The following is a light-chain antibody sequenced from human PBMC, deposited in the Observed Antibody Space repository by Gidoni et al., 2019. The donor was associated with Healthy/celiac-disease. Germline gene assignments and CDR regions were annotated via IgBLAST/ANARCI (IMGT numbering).Light chain of an antibody. CDR3: QQRSNWPMCS. Sequence: EIVLTQSLATLSLSPGERATLSCRASQSASSYLAWYQQKPGQAPRLLIYDASNRATGIPARFSGSGSGTDFTLTISSLEPEDFAVYYCQQRSNWPMCSFXQXTKLEIK. V-gene: IGKV3-11*01. CDR1: QSASSY. J-gene: IGKJ2*04. CDR2: DAS.